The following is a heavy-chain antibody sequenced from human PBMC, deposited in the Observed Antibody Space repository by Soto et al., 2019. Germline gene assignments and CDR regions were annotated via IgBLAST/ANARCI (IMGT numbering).Heavy chain of an antibody. CDR3: ARGYHYYDSSGYDKWDAFDI. CDR1: GFPFSSYG. V-gene: IGHV3-21*01. J-gene: IGHJ3*02. CDR2: FGSSSGYI. Sequence: EVQLVEPGGGLVKPGGSLGLSCAASGFPFSSYGLTWVRKAQGRGLGGVQPFGSSSGYIYYAASVKGRFTISRDNAKNSLYLQMNSLRAEDTAVYYCARGYHYYDSSGYDKWDAFDIWGQGTMVTVSS. D-gene: IGHD3-22*01.